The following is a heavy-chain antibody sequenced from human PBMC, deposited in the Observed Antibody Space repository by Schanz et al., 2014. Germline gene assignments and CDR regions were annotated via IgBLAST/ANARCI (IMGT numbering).Heavy chain of an antibody. J-gene: IGHJ4*02. Sequence: GPEVKKPGATVKVSCKASGYIFINSGISWVRQAPGQGLEWMGWISVYNHNKEYDQKFQGRVTMTTDTSTSTAYMALTDLRSDDTAVYYCARDRRFFDRDDLYYFDSWGQGTLVNGSA. V-gene: IGHV1-18*01. D-gene: IGHD3-3*01. CDR1: GYIFINSG. CDR3: ARDRRFFDRDDLYYFDS. CDR2: ISVYNHNK.